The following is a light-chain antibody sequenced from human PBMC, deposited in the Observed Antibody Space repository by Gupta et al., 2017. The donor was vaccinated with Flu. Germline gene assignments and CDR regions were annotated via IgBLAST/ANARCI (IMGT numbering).Light chain of an antibody. CDR2: EVS. CDR1: RSDSGDYKY. CDR3: SSYATTDTLV. V-gene: IGLV2-14*01. J-gene: IGLJ1*01. Sequence: SITISCTGTRSDSGDYKYVSWYQQYPGKAPKLISYEVSNRPSRVSSRVSGSKSGNTASLTISGLQAEDEAYYFCSSYATTDTLVFGSGTTVTV.